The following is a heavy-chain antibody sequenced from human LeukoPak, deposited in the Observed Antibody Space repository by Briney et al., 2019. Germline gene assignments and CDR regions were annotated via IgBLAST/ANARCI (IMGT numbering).Heavy chain of an antibody. CDR2: ISGRTGAT. Sequence: GGSLRLSCAASGFTFTTNAMSWVRQAPGKGLEWVSAISGRTGATYYADSEKGRFTISRGNSKSTLYLQMDSLRAEDTAVYYCAKCGNSGCHLIDYWGQGTLVTVSS. CDR1: GFTFTTNA. D-gene: IGHD5-12*01. V-gene: IGHV3-23*01. CDR3: AKCGNSGCHLIDY. J-gene: IGHJ4*02.